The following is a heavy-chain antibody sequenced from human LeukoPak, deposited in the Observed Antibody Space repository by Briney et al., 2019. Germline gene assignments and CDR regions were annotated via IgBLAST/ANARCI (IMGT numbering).Heavy chain of an antibody. CDR3: ARDYYYDSSGYHPAEYFNH. CDR1: GGTFSSYG. J-gene: IGHJ1*01. CDR2: IIPIFGTT. Sequence: SVKVSCKASGGTFSSYGISWVRQAPGQGLEWMARIIPIFGTTNYAQKFQGRVTITADTSTSIAYTDLRSLRSEDTAVYYCARDYYYDSSGYHPAEYFNHWGQGTLVTVSS. V-gene: IGHV1-69*06. D-gene: IGHD3-22*01.